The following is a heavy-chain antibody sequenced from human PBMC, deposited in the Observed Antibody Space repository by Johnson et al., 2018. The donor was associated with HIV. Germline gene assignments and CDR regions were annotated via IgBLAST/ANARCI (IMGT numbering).Heavy chain of an antibody. CDR2: ISSNGGST. CDR1: AFTFSRYA. D-gene: IGHD5-18*01. CDR3: ARELQLWFSAFDI. Sequence: VQPVESGGGLVQPGGSLRLSCSASAFTFSRYAMHWVRQAPGKGLEYVSAISSNGGSTYYANSVKGRFTISRDNSKNTLYLQMGSLRAEDMAVYYCARELQLWFSAFDIWGQGTMVTVSS. V-gene: IGHV3-64*01. J-gene: IGHJ3*02.